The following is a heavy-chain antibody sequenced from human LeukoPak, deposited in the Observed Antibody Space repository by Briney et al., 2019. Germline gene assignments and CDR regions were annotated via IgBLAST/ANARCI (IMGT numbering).Heavy chain of an antibody. Sequence: ASVKVSCKASGYTFTGYFIHWVRQAPGQGPEWMGWINPTSGVTKYAEGFQGRVTLTSDTSITTLYMELSSLTSDDMATYYCAREDTYGEYRPFDYWGQGTPVTVSS. J-gene: IGHJ4*02. CDR3: AREDTYGEYRPFDY. D-gene: IGHD5-18*01. V-gene: IGHV1-2*02. CDR2: INPTSGVT. CDR1: GYTFTGYF.